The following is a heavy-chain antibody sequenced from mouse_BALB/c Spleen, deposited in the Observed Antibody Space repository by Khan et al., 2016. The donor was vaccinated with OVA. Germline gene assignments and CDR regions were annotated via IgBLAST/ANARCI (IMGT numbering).Heavy chain of an antibody. J-gene: IGHJ1*01. CDR1: GFSLTSYG. V-gene: IGHV2-9*02. CDR2: IWTGGST. D-gene: IGHD2-1*01. Sequence: QMQLEESGPGLVAPSQSLSITCTVSGFSLTSYGVHWVRQPPGKGLEWLGVIWTGGSTNYNSALMSRLSISKDNSKSQVFLKMNSLQTDDTAMYYCARYYGNYGWYVDVWGAGTTVTVSS. CDR3: ARYYGNYGWYVDV.